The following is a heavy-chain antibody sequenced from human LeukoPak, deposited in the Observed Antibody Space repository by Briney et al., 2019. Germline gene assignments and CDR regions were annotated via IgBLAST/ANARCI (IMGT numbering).Heavy chain of an antibody. D-gene: IGHD4-17*01. CDR3: ARNHDYGDVRGAFDI. J-gene: IGHJ3*02. Sequence: ASVTVSCKASGYTFTSYYMHWVRQATGQGLEWMGLINPSGGSTSYAQKFQGRVTMTRDTSTSTVYMELSSLRSEDAAVYDCARNHDYGDVRGAFDIWGQGTMVTVSS. CDR1: GYTFTSYY. CDR2: INPSGGST. V-gene: IGHV1-46*01.